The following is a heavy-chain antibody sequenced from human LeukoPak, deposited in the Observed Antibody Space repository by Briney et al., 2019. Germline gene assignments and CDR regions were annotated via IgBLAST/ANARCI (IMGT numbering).Heavy chain of an antibody. Sequence: PSETLSLTCAVYGGSFSGYYWSWIRQPPGKGLEWIGEINHSGSTNYNPSLKSRVTISVDTSKNQFSLKLSSVTAADTAVYYCARGHRRADYYGSGSYYKAHFDYWGQGTLVTVSS. CDR1: GGSFSGYY. J-gene: IGHJ4*02. CDR2: INHSGST. CDR3: ARGHRRADYYGSGSYYKAHFDY. V-gene: IGHV4-34*01. D-gene: IGHD3-10*01.